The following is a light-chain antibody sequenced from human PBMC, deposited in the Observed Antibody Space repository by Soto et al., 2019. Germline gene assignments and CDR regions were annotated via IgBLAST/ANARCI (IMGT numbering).Light chain of an antibody. CDR1: QSVSSN. Sequence: EIVMTQSPATLSVSPGERATLSCRASQSVSSNLAWYQQKPGQAPRLLIYGASTRATGIPARFSGSGSGTEFTITISSLQSEDFAVYYCQQYNNLPHTFGQGTKLEIK. CDR2: GAS. CDR3: QQYNNLPHT. J-gene: IGKJ2*01. V-gene: IGKV3-15*01.